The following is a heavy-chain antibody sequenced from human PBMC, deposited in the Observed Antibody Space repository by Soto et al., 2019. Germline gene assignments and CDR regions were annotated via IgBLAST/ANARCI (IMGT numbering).Heavy chain of an antibody. Sequence: EVQLVESGGGLVQPGGSVRLSCAASGFTVSNNYMRWVRQAPGKGLEWVSLIYSGGATYYADSVKGRFTISRDNSKNTLYLQMHSLRAEDTAVYYCARDGTYNWVGGQGILVTVSS. J-gene: IGHJ4*02. CDR2: IYSGGAT. CDR3: ARDGTYNWV. CDR1: GFTVSNNY. D-gene: IGHD1-1*01. V-gene: IGHV3-66*01.